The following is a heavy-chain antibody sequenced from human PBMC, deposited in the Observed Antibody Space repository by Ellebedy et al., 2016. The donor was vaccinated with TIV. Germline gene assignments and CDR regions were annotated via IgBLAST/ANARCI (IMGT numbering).Heavy chain of an antibody. CDR3: ARRAELDS. V-gene: IGHV3-21*01. D-gene: IGHD1-26*01. CDR1: GFTFTSYA. Sequence: PGGSLRLSCATSGFTFTSYAMNWVRQAPGKGLEWVSSISSTGYYIYYADSVKGRFTISRDDARNSLFLQMDRLRAEDTAVYYCARRAELDSWGQGALVTVSS. J-gene: IGHJ4*02. CDR2: ISSTGYYI.